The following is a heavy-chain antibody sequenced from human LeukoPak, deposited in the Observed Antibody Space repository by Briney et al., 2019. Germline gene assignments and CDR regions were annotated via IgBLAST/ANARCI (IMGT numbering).Heavy chain of an antibody. V-gene: IGHV7-4-1*02. CDR3: ARDGYEYCSSTSCLDY. CDR1: GYTFTRHA. J-gene: IGHJ4*02. CDR2: ISVDTGNP. D-gene: IGHD2-2*01. Sequence: GASVKVSFTPSGYTFTRHAINWGRQVPGQGFEWMGRISVDTGNPTYAQGFAGRFVFSLDTSVGTANLQISSLKPEDTAVYYCARDGYEYCSSTSCLDYWGQGTLVTVSS.